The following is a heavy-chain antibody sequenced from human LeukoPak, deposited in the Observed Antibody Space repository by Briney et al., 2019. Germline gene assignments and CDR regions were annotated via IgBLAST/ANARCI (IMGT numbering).Heavy chain of an antibody. CDR1: GGPFRNYA. V-gene: IGHV1-69*13. Sequence: SVKVSCKASGGPFRNYAISWVRQAPGQGLEWMGGIIPIVGTANYAQKFQGRITITADASTTTAYMELSSLRSEDTAVYYCARDQPNDYSSENLFDAWGQGTLVSVSS. CDR3: ARDQPNDYSSENLFDA. CDR2: IIPIVGTA. D-gene: IGHD3-10*01. J-gene: IGHJ5*02.